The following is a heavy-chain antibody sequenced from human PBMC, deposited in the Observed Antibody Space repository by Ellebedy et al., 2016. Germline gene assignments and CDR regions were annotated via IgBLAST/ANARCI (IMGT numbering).Heavy chain of an antibody. CDR1: GFTFSTYW. Sequence: GGSLRLXXAASGFTFSTYWMHWVRQAPGKGLVWVSRIFPDGSSTYYADSVKGRFTISRDNAENTVYLQMNSLRAEDTAMYYCARVESGHDYDWFDPWGQGTLVTVSS. CDR2: IFPDGSST. V-gene: IGHV3-74*01. J-gene: IGHJ5*02. D-gene: IGHD5-12*01. CDR3: ARVESGHDYDWFDP.